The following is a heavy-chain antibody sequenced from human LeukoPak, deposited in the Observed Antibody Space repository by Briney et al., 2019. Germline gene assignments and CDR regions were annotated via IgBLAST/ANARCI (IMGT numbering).Heavy chain of an antibody. Sequence: GVSLRLSCAASGFTFSYYWMGWVRQAPGKGLEWVANIKQDASEEYYVDSVKGRFTISRDNAKNSLYLQMDSLRAEDTAVYYCARDEHQFYHSSTGRFDYWGQGTLVTVSS. CDR2: IKQDASEE. J-gene: IGHJ4*02. CDR3: ARDEHQFYHSSTGRFDY. V-gene: IGHV3-7*04. D-gene: IGHD2-8*02. CDR1: GFTFSYYW.